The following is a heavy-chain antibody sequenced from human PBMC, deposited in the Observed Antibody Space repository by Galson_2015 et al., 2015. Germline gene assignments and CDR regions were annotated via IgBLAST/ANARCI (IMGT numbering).Heavy chain of an antibody. Sequence: SLRLSCAASGFTFSSYEMNWVRQAPGKGLEWVSYISSSGSTIYYADSVKGRFTISRDNAKNSLYLQMNSLRAEDTAVYYCARDLFSRYFDWLSDWYFDLWGRGTLVTVSS. D-gene: IGHD3-9*01. CDR3: ARDLFSRYFDWLSDWYFDL. J-gene: IGHJ2*01. CDR2: ISSSGSTI. V-gene: IGHV3-48*03. CDR1: GFTFSSYE.